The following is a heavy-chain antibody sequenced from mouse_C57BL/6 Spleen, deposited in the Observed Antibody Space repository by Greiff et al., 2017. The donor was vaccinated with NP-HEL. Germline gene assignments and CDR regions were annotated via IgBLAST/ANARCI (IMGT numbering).Heavy chain of an antibody. Sequence: QVQLQQPGAELVKPGASVKLSCKASGYTFTSYWMHWVKQRPGQGLEWIGMIHPNSGSTNYNEKFKSKATLTVDKSSSTAYMQLSSLTSEDSAVYYCARSLYYGNYGFDYWGQGTTLTVSS. V-gene: IGHV1-64*01. CDR2: IHPNSGST. D-gene: IGHD2-1*01. CDR1: GYTFTSYW. CDR3: ARSLYYGNYGFDY. J-gene: IGHJ2*01.